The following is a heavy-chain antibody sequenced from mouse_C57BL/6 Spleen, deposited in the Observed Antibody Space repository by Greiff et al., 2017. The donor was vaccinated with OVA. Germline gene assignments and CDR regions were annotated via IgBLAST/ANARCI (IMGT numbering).Heavy chain of an antibody. J-gene: IGHJ4*01. V-gene: IGHV1-19*01. D-gene: IGHD4-1*01. CDR2: INPYNGGT. Sequence: VQLQQSGPVLVKPGASVKMSCKASGYTFTDYYMNWVKQSHGKSLEWIGVINPYNGGTSYNQKFKGKATLTVDKSSSTAYMVLNSLTSEDSAVYYGTGADDGAMDYWGQGTSVTVSS. CDR1: GYTFTDYY. CDR3: TGADDGAMDY.